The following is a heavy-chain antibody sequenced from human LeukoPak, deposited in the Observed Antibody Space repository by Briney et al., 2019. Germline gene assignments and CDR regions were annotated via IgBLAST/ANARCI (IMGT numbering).Heavy chain of an antibody. CDR3: ARDGRRGYDSSGYYYGGSAFDI. J-gene: IGHJ3*02. D-gene: IGHD3-22*01. CDR2: IYYSGST. V-gene: IGHV4-31*03. CDR1: GGSISSGGYY. Sequence: ESSETLSLTCTVSGGSISSGGYYWSWIRQHPGKGLEWIGYIYYSGSTYYNPSLKSRVTISVDTSKNQFSLKLSSVTAADTAVYYCARDGRRGYDSSGYYYGGSAFDIWGQGTMVTVSS.